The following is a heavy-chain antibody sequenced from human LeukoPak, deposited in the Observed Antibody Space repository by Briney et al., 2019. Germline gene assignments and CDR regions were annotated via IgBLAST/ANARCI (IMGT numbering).Heavy chain of an antibody. D-gene: IGHD3-22*01. Sequence: GGSLRLSCAASGFTFSSYAMHWVRQAPGKGLEWVAVISYDGSNKYYADFVKGRFTISRDNSKNTLYLQMNSLRAEDTAVYYCARDNYDSSTPYYFDYWGQGTLVTVSS. CDR1: GFTFSSYA. CDR3: ARDNYDSSTPYYFDY. V-gene: IGHV3-30*04. J-gene: IGHJ4*02. CDR2: ISYDGSNK.